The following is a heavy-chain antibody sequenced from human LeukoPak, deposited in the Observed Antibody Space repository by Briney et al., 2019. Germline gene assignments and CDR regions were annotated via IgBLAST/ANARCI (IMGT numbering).Heavy chain of an antibody. CDR2: IKSKTDGGTT. CDR1: GFTFSNAW. CDR3: TTDPDYYDSSGYSDY. J-gene: IGHJ4*02. D-gene: IGHD3-22*01. Sequence: TGGSLRLSCAASGFTFSNAWMSWVRQAPGKGLEWVGRIKSKTDGGTTDYAAPVKGRFTISRDDSKNTLYLQVNSLKTEDTAVYYCTTDPDYYDSSGYSDYWGQGTLVTVSS. V-gene: IGHV3-15*01.